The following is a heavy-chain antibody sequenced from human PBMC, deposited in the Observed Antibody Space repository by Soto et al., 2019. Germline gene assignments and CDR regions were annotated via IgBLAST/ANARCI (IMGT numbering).Heavy chain of an antibody. V-gene: IGHV1-46*01. D-gene: IGHD6-13*01. J-gene: IGHJ6*02. CDR3: AGATSAGNGRRVDV. Sequence: QVQLVQSGTEVKEPGASVSLSCKASGYTFTTYYIHWVRQAPGQGLEWMGMINPSGGSTTYEQNFKGRVTMPRDTSTGTGYMDVNSLRSDDTAVYYWAGATSAGNGRRVDVWGQGTTVTVSS. CDR2: INPSGGST. CDR1: GYTFTTYY.